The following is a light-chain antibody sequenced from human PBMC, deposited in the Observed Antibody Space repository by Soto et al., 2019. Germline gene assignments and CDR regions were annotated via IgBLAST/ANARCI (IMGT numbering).Light chain of an antibody. CDR2: GAS. CDR1: QSVSSNF. J-gene: IGKJ1*01. CDR3: HQYGSSPRT. Sequence: EIVLTQSPGTRSLSPGDRATLSCRASQSVSSNFLAWYQQKPGQAPRLVIYGASIRATGIPDSFNGSGSGTDFTLTIRRLEPEDFAMYFCHQYGSSPRTFGQGTKVEIK. V-gene: IGKV3-20*01.